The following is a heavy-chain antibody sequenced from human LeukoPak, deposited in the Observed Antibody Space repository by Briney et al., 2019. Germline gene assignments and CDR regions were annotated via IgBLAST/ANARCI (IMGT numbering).Heavy chain of an antibody. Sequence: SVKVSCKASGGTFSSYAISRVRQAPGQGLEWMGRIIPIFGIANYAQKFQGRVTITADKSTSTAYMELSSLRSEDTAVYYCARGESEGGWYVGSHFDYWGQGTLVTVSS. CDR3: ARGESEGGWYVGSHFDY. V-gene: IGHV1-69*04. CDR2: IIPIFGIA. D-gene: IGHD6-19*01. CDR1: GGTFSSYA. J-gene: IGHJ4*02.